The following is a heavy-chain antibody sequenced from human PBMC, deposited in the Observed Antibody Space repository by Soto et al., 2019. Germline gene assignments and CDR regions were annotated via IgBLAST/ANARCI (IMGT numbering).Heavy chain of an antibody. CDR3: VRLGNFGGSGYSEP. D-gene: IGHD3-10*01. V-gene: IGHV5-51*01. J-gene: IGHJ5*02. CDR1: YW. CDR2: IYPRDSDT. Sequence: YWGRWMSKIHGKGLEWMGIIYPRDSDTKYSPSFQGQVTISVDKSISTAYLQWSSLKASDTAIYYCVRLGNFGGSGYSEPWGQRT.